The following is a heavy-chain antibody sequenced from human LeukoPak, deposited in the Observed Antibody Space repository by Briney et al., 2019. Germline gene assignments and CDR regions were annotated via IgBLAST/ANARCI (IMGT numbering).Heavy chain of an antibody. Sequence: PGGSLRLSCAASGFTFSNSAMSWVRQAPGKGLEWVSSISGSGSGGSTYYADSVKGRFTISRDNSKNTLYLQMNSLRAEDTAVYYCAKFIAAPFYFDYWGQGTLVTVSS. D-gene: IGHD6-13*01. V-gene: IGHV3-23*01. CDR1: GFTFSNSA. J-gene: IGHJ4*02. CDR3: AKFIAAPFYFDY. CDR2: ISGSGSGGST.